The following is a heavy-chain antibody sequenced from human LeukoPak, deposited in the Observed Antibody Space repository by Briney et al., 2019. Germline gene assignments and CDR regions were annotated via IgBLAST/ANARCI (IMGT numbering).Heavy chain of an antibody. Sequence: GGSLRLSCVASGFTFSSYGMHWVRQAPGKGLEWAAFIRYDGSNKYYADSVKGRFTISRDNSKNTLYLQMNSLRAEDTAVYYCAKDPQDIVVVPAATPNDYWGQGTLVTVSS. V-gene: IGHV3-30*02. CDR1: GFTFSSYG. CDR2: IRYDGSNK. CDR3: AKDPQDIVVVPAATPNDY. D-gene: IGHD2-2*02. J-gene: IGHJ4*02.